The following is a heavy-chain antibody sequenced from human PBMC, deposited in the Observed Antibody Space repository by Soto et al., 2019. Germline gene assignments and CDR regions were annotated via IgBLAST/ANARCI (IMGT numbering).Heavy chain of an antibody. J-gene: IGHJ3*02. CDR1: GFTFSSYS. V-gene: IGHV3-21*01. Sequence: EVQLVESGGGLVKPGGSLRLSCAASGFTFSSYSMNWVRQAPGKGLEWVSSISSSSSYIYYADSVKGRFTISSDNAKNSLYLQMNSLRAEDTAVYYCARDTPTENAFDIWGQGTMVTVSS. CDR3: ARDTPTENAFDI. D-gene: IGHD4-17*01. CDR2: ISSSSSYI.